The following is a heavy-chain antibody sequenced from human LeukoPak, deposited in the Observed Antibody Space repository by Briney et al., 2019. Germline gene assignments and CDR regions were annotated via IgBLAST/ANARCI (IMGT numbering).Heavy chain of an antibody. CDR1: GFTFNSYA. D-gene: IGHD3-10*01. Sequence: PGGSLRLSCAASGFTFNSYAMKWVRQAPGKGLEWLAVVLSDGSDQYYGDSVQGRFTVSRDNSKNTLYLQMDNLRFEDTAVYYCARVSKPGWFDYYYMDVWGKGTTVTVSS. CDR3: ARVSKPGWFDYYYMDV. V-gene: IGHV3-30*04. J-gene: IGHJ6*03. CDR2: VLSDGSDQ.